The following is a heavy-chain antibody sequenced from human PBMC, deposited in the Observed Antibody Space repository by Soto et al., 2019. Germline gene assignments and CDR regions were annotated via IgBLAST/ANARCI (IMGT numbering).Heavy chain of an antibody. CDR2: ITPIYPTT. J-gene: IGHJ4*02. Sequence: SVKGSCKAYGDTFYTDTCGWVRQAPGQGLEWMGSITPIYPTTNYAEKFQGRLTVTADGSTNTAYMELNSLTSEDTAVYYCARIPRYSFPTSDDLDSWGQGTLVTVSS. D-gene: IGHD5-18*01. V-gene: IGHV1-69*13. CDR3: ARIPRYSFPTSDDLDS. CDR1: GDTFYTDT.